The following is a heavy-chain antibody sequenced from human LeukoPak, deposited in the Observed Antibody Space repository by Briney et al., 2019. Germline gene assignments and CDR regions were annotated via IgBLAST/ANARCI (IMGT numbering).Heavy chain of an antibody. J-gene: IGHJ3*02. D-gene: IGHD3-22*01. CDR2: TYTGGNS. CDR1: GFTVSSIH. Sequence: GSLRLSCAASGFTVSSIHMVWVRQAPGKGLEWVSVTYTGGNSYYADSVKGRFIISRDISKNTLYLQMNSLRAEDSALYYCARGGRGSAAVVAPRSFDIWGQGTMVTVSS. CDR3: ARGGRGSAAVVAPRSFDI. V-gene: IGHV3-53*01.